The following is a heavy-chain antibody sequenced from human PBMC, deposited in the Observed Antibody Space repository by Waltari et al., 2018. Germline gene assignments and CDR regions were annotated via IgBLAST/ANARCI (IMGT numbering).Heavy chain of an antibody. Sequence: QLQLQESGPGVVEPSGTLSLTCTVSGGAISGSGSYWGWLRQPPGKGLEWIASIYHDGTSYYTPSLKSRVTISVDTFKNNFSLKLTSVTAADTAIYYCARPGSSSPYYWFNPWGRGILVTVSS. V-gene: IGHV4-39*02. CDR3: ARPGSSSPYYWFNP. CDR1: GGAISGSGSY. CDR2: IYHDGTS. D-gene: IGHD3-10*01. J-gene: IGHJ5*02.